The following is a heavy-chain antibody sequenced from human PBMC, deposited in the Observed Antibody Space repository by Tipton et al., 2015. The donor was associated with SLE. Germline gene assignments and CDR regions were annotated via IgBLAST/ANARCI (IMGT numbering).Heavy chain of an antibody. CDR1: GYSISSGYY. J-gene: IGHJ3*02. CDR2: IYHSGST. V-gene: IGHV4-38-2*01. D-gene: IGHD1-26*01. Sequence: TLSLTCAVSGYSISSGYYWGWIRQPPGKGLEWIGSIYHSGSTYYNPSLKSRVTISVDTSKNQFSLKLSSVTAADTAVYYCASLGATEALDIWGQGTMVTVSS. CDR3: ASLGATEALDI.